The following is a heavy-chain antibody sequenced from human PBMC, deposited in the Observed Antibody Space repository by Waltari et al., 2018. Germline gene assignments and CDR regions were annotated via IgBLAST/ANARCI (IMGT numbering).Heavy chain of an antibody. CDR2: IRYDGSNK. CDR1: GFTFSSYG. V-gene: IGHV3-30*02. Sequence: QVQLVESGGGVVQPGGSLRLSCAASGFTFSSYGMHWVRQAPGKGLEWVAFIRYDGSNKYYADSVKGRFTISRDNSKNTLYLQMNSLRAEDTAVYYCGRGPSSSIGIWFDPRGQGTLVTVSS. CDR3: GRGPSSSIGIWFDP. D-gene: IGHD6-13*01. J-gene: IGHJ5*02.